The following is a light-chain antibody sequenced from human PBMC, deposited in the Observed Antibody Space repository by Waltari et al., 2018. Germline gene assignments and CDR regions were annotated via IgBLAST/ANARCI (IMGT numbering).Light chain of an antibody. Sequence: QSALTQPASVPGSPGQSITISCTGTNSDIGGYNYVSWCQYHPGKAPKLMIYDVTNRPAGVSNRFSGSKSGSTASLTISGLQAEDEADYYCSSYTSSSTLFVFGTGTKVTVL. CDR2: DVT. J-gene: IGLJ1*01. CDR3: SSYTSSSTLFV. V-gene: IGLV2-14*03. CDR1: NSDIGGYNY.